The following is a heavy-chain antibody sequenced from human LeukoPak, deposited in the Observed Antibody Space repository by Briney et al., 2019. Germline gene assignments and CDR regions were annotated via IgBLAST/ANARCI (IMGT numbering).Heavy chain of an antibody. V-gene: IGHV3-21*01. CDR1: GFTFSSYS. CDR2: ISSSSSYI. D-gene: IGHD3-16*01. Sequence: GGSLRLSCAASGFTFSSYSMNWVRQAPGKGLEWVSSISSSSSYIYYADSVKGRFTISRDNAKNSLYLQMNSLRAEDMAVYYCARVGRADAFDIWGQGTMVTVSS. J-gene: IGHJ3*02. CDR3: ARVGRADAFDI.